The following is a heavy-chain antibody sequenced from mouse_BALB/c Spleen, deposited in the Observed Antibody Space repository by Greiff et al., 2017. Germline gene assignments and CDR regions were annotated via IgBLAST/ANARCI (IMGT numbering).Heavy chain of an antibody. CDR3: TTYYYGSSGWYFDV. CDR2: INPSNGGT. Sequence: QVQLQQSGAELVKPGASVKLSCKASGYTFTSYYMYWVKQRPGQGLEWIGEINPSNGGTNFNEKFKSKATLTVDKSSSTAYMQLSSLTSEDSAVYYCTTYYYGSSGWYFDVWGAGTTVTVSS. CDR1: GYTFTSYY. J-gene: IGHJ1*01. V-gene: IGHV1S81*02. D-gene: IGHD1-1*01.